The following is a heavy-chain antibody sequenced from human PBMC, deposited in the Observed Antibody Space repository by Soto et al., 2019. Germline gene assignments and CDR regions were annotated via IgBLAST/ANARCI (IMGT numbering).Heavy chain of an antibody. CDR2: ISGSGGST. CDR1: GFTFSSYA. J-gene: IGHJ3*02. D-gene: IGHD4-4*01. CDR3: AKAEYSNVYAFDI. Sequence: EVQLLESGGGLVQPGGSLRLSCAASGFTFSSYAMSWVRQAPGKGLEWVSAISGSGGSTYYADSVKGRLTISRDNSKNPLYLQMNSLRAEETAVYYCAKAEYSNVYAFDIWGQGTMVTVSS. V-gene: IGHV3-23*01.